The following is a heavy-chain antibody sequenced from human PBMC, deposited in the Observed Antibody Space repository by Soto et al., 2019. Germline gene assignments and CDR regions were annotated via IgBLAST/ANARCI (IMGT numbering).Heavy chain of an antibody. V-gene: IGHV1-8*01. J-gene: IGHJ6*03. Sequence: QVQLVQSGAEVKKPGASVKVSCKASGYTFTSYDINWVRQATGQGLEWMGWMNPNSGNTGYAQKFQGRVTMTRNTSISTAYMELSSLRSEDTAVYYCARGRRRSITMVRGVIGSGDNYYYYMDVWGKGTTVTVSS. CDR1: GYTFTSYD. CDR3: ARGRRRSITMVRGVIGSGDNYYYYMDV. D-gene: IGHD3-10*01. CDR2: MNPNSGNT.